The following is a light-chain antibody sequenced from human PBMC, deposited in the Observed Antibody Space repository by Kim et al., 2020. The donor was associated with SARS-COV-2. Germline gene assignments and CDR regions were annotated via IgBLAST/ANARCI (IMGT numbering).Light chain of an antibody. CDR2: GAS. V-gene: IGKV3-20*01. CDR3: QHYDNSPPVT. CDR1: QSVSSSS. Sequence: VLTQSPGTVSLSPGERATLSCRASQSVSSSSLVWYQQKPGQAPRLLIYGASSRATGIPDRFSGSGSGTDFTLTISRLEPEDFAVYYCQHYDNSPPVTFGGGTRVEI. J-gene: IGKJ4*01.